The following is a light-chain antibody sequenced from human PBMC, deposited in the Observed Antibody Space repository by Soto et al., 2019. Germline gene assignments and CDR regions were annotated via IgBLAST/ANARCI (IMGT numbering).Light chain of an antibody. CDR2: EVN. V-gene: IGLV2-14*01. CDR1: SSDIGKYNY. J-gene: IGLJ1*01. CDR3: SSYTGSNTLYV. Sequence: QSALTQPASVSGSPGQSIAISCSGTSSDIGKYNYVARYQQHPGKAPKLMISEVNNRPSGVSNRFSGSKSGNTASLTISGLQAEDEADYYCSSYTGSNTLYVFGTGTKLTVL.